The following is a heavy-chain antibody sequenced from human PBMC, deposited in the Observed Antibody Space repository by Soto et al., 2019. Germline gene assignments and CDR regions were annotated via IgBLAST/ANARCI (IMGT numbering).Heavy chain of an antibody. CDR2: ISSYNSIT. CDR3: ARYCSGGSCNTGGAFEL. Sequence: QVQLVHSGAEVKKPGASVKVSCKASGYTFINYAISWVRQAPGQGLECVGWISSYNSITNYAQDLQGRVTLTTDTSTSTAYMELRSLTSDDTTVYYCARYCSGGSCNTGGAFELWGQGTMVTVSS. V-gene: IGHV1-18*01. D-gene: IGHD2-15*01. CDR1: GYTFINYA. J-gene: IGHJ3*01.